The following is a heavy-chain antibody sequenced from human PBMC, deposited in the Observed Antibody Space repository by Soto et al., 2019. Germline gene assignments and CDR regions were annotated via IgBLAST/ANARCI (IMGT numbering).Heavy chain of an antibody. V-gene: IGHV3-23*01. Sequence: GGSLRLSCAASGFTFSSYAMSWVRQAPGKGLEWVSAISGSGGSTYYADSVKGRFTISRDNSKNTLYLQMNSLRAEDTAVYYCAKEHCSSTSCYGYYFDYWGQGTLVTVSS. CDR1: GFTFSSYA. J-gene: IGHJ4*02. D-gene: IGHD2-2*01. CDR2: ISGSGGST. CDR3: AKEHCSSTSCYGYYFDY.